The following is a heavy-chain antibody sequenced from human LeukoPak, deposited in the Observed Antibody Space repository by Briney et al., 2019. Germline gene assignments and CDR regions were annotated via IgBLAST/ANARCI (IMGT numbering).Heavy chain of an antibody. V-gene: IGHV3-30*04. D-gene: IGHD6-13*01. CDR1: GFTFSSYA. CDR3: ATHSSSWYGAFDI. CDR2: ISYDGSNK. J-gene: IGHJ3*02. Sequence: GGSLRLSCAASGFTFSSYAMHWVRQAPGKGLEWVAVISYDGSNKYYADSVKGRFTISRDNSKNTLYLQMNSLRAEDTAVYYCATHSSSWYGAFDIWGQGTMVTVSS.